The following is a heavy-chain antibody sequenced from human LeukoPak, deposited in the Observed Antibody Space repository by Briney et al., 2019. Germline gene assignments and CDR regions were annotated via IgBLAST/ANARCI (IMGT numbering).Heavy chain of an antibody. V-gene: IGHV4-34*01. Sequence: PSETLSLTCAVFGGSFSGYYWSWIRQPPGKGLEWIGEINHSGSTNYNPSLKSRVTISVDTSKNQFSLKLSSVTAADTAVYYCARVPRVPAAHHLTRYYYYYYMDVWGKGTTVTVSS. CDR3: ARVPRVPAAHHLTRYYYYYYMDV. CDR2: INHSGST. CDR1: GGSFSGYY. J-gene: IGHJ6*03. D-gene: IGHD2-2*01.